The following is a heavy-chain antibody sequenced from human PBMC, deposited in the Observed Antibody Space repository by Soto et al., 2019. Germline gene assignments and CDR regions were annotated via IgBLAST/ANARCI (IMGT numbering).Heavy chain of an antibody. Sequence: GASVKVSCKASGYTFTGYYMHWVRQAPGQGLEWMGWINPNSGGTNYAQKFQGRVTMTRDTSISTAYMELSRLRSDDTAVYYCARLPGIAAAGTYQHMDDYWGQGTLVTVSS. CDR3: ARLPGIAAAGTYQHMDDY. D-gene: IGHD6-13*01. CDR2: INPNSGGT. CDR1: GYTFTGYY. J-gene: IGHJ4*02. V-gene: IGHV1-2*02.